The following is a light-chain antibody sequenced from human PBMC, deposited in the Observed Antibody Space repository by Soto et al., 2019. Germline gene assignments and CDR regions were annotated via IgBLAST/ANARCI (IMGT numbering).Light chain of an antibody. V-gene: IGKV1-39*01. J-gene: IGKJ2*01. Sequence: DIQMTQSPSSLSASVGDRVTITCRASQSISSYLNWYQQKPGKAPKLLIYAASSLQSGVPSRFSGSGSWTDFTLTISSLQPEDFATYYCQQSYSTPRTFGQGTTLEIK. CDR2: AAS. CDR1: QSISSY. CDR3: QQSYSTPRT.